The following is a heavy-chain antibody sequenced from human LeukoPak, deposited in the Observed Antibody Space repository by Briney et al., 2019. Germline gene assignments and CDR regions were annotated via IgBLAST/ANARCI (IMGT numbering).Heavy chain of an antibody. D-gene: IGHD6-6*01. Sequence: ASVKVSCKASGYTFTSYGISWVRQAPGQGLEWMGWISAYNGNTNYTQKLQGRVTMTTDTSTSTAYMELRSLRSDDTAVYYCARERARTPYFDYWGQGTLVTVSS. CDR3: ARERARTPYFDY. CDR2: ISAYNGNT. J-gene: IGHJ4*02. V-gene: IGHV1-18*01. CDR1: GYTFTSYG.